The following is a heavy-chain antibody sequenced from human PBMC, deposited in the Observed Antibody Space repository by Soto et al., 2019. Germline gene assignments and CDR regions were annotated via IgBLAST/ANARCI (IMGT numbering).Heavy chain of an antibody. J-gene: IGHJ1*01. CDR1: GFTFSSYA. V-gene: IGHV3-23*01. Sequence: GGSLRLSCAASGFTFSSYAMSWVRQAPGKGLEWVSAISGSGGSTYYADSVKGRFTISRDNSKNTLYLQMNSLRAEDTAVYYCAKGRLVSFLFSVWPGVGQEYFQHWGQGTLVTVSS. CDR3: AKGRLVSFLFSVWPGVGQEYFQH. CDR2: ISGSGGST. D-gene: IGHD3-9*01.